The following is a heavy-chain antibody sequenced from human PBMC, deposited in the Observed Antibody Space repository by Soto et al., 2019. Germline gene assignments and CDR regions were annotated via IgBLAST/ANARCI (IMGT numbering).Heavy chain of an antibody. CDR1: GGTFSNYA. V-gene: IGHV1-69*12. D-gene: IGHD4-17*01. CDR2: IIPIFGTA. J-gene: IGHJ6*02. CDR3: ATHHDYGGNYYYYGMDV. Sequence: QVQLVQSGAEVKKPGSSVKVSCKASGGTFSNYAISWVRQAPGQGLEWMGGIIPIFGTASYAQKFQGRVTITADDSTSTAYMELSSLRSEDTAVYYCATHHDYGGNYYYYGMDVWGQGTTVTVSS.